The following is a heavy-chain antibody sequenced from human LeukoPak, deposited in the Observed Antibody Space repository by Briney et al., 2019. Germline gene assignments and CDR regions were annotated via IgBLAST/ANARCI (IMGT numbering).Heavy chain of an antibody. V-gene: IGHV3-23*01. CDR1: GFTFSSYA. Sequence: GGSLRLSCAASGFTFSSYAMSWVRQAPGKGLEWVSAISGSGGSTYYADAVKGRFTISRDNSKNTLYLQMNSLRAEDAAVYYCAKDTMGATYYWGQGTLVTVSS. D-gene: IGHD1-26*01. J-gene: IGHJ4*02. CDR2: ISGSGGST. CDR3: AKDTMGATYY.